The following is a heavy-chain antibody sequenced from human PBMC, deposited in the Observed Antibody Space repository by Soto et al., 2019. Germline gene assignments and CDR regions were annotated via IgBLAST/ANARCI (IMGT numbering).Heavy chain of an antibody. CDR2: IKSKTDGGTT. CDR3: TTANYDSSGYTDY. D-gene: IGHD3-22*01. V-gene: IGHV3-15*01. Sequence: TWGSLRLSCAASGFTFSNAWMSWVRQAPGKGLEWVGRIKSKTDGGTTDYAAPVKGRFTISRDDSKNTLYLQMNSLKTEDTAVYYCTTANYDSSGYTDYWGQGTLVTAPQ. CDR1: GFTFSNAW. J-gene: IGHJ4*02.